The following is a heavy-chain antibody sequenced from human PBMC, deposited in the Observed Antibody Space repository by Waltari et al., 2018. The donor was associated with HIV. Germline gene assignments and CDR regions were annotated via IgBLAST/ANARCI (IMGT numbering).Heavy chain of an antibody. D-gene: IGHD3-10*01. V-gene: IGHV3-7*03. CDR3: ARAPYDSGNEYYFDH. J-gene: IGHJ4*02. CDR2: IKRDGSEK. Sequence: EVQLVESGGGLVQPGGSLRLSCAASGFTFSNHWMSWVRQAPGKGVEWVANIKRDGSEKYYVDSVKGRFTISRDTAKNSLSLQMNSLRAEDTAVYYCARAPYDSGNEYYFDHWGLGTLVTVSS. CDR1: GFTFSNHW.